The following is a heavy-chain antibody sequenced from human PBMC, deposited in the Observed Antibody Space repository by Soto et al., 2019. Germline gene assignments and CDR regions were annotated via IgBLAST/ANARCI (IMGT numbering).Heavy chain of an antibody. J-gene: IGHJ4*02. V-gene: IGHV3-13*01. CDR2: IGTAGDT. Sequence: GGSLRLSCEASGFTFSGFDMHWVRQPTGKGLEWVSPIGTAGDTYYAVSVKGRFTISRDNAKNSLSLQMNSLRAGDTAVYFCARGQEVGAHFFDSWGQGTQVTVSS. CDR3: ARGQEVGAHFFDS. D-gene: IGHD2-15*01. CDR1: GFTFSGFD.